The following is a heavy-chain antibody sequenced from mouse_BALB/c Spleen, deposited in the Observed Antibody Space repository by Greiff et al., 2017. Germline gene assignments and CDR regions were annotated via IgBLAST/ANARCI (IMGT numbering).Heavy chain of an antibody. CDR2: ISYDGSN. J-gene: IGHJ2*01. V-gene: IGHV3-6*02. CDR1: GYSITSGYY. Sequence: VQLQQSGPGLVKPSQSLSLTCSVTGYSITSGYYWNWIRQFPGNKLEWMGYISYDGSNNYNPSLKNRISITRDTSKNQFFLKLNSVTTEDTATYYCASSGDYDGYYFDYWGQGTTLTVSS. CDR3: ASSGDYDGYYFDY. D-gene: IGHD2-4*01.